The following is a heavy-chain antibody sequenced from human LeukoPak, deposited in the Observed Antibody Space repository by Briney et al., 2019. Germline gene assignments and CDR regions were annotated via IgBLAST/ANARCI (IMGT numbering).Heavy chain of an antibody. Sequence: ASVKVSCKVSGYTLTELSMHWVRQAPGKGLEWMGGFDPEDGETIYAQKFQGRVTMTEDTSTDTAYMELSSLRSEDTAVYYCAKDLWLELRRGYFDYWGQGTLVTVSS. CDR2: FDPEDGET. V-gene: IGHV1-24*01. J-gene: IGHJ4*02. CDR3: AKDLWLELRRGYFDY. CDR1: GYTLTELS. D-gene: IGHD1-7*01.